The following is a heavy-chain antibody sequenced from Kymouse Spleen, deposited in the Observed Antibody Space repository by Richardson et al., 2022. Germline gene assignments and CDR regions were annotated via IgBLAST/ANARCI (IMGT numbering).Heavy chain of an antibody. CDR2: TYYRSKWYN. CDR3: ARERGWNDVLYYYYYGMDV. D-gene: IGHD1-1*01,IGHD1-20*01. Sequence: QVQLQQSGPGLVKPSQTLSLTCAISGDSVSSNSAAWNWIRQSPSRGLEWLGRTYYRSKWYNDYAVSVKSRITINPDTSKNQFSLQLNSVTPEDTAVYYCARERGWNDVLYYYYYGMDVWGQGTTVTVSS. CDR1: GDSVSSNSAA. V-gene: IGHV6-1*01. J-gene: IGHJ6*02.